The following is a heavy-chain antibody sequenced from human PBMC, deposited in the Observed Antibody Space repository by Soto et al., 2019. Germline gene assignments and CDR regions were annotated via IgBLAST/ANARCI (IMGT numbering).Heavy chain of an antibody. V-gene: IGHV3-30-3*01. CDR2: ISYDGSNK. J-gene: IGHJ3*02. CDR1: GFTFSSYA. CDR3: ASPKGDWGDAFDI. Sequence: QVQLVESGGGVVQPGRSLRLSCAASGFTFSSYAMHWVRQAPGKGLEWVAVISYDGSNKYYADSVKGRFTISRDNAKNKPYLQMSGGSAEDTAVSYCASPKGDWGDAFDIWGQGTMVTVSS. D-gene: IGHD7-27*01.